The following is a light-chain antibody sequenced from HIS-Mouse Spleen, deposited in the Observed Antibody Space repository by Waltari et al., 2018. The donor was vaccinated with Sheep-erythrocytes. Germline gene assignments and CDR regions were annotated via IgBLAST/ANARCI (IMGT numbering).Light chain of an antibody. CDR2: GAS. V-gene: IGKV3-20*01. Sequence: EIVLTQSPGTLSLSPGESATLPCRASQSVSSSYLAWYPQKPGQAPRLLIYGASSRATGIPDRFSGSGSGTDFTLTISRLEPEDFAVYYCQQYGSSRQQTFTFGPGTKVDIK. J-gene: IGKJ3*01. CDR3: QQYGSSRQQTFT. CDR1: QSVSSSY.